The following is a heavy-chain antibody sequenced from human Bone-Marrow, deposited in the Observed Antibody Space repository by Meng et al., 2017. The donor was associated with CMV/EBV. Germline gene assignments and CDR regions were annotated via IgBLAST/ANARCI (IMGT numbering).Heavy chain of an antibody. CDR3: VVGSGWYRGEH. D-gene: IGHD6-19*01. V-gene: IGHV3-9*01. J-gene: IGHJ1*01. Sequence: SLKISCAASGFTFDDYAMHWVRQAPGKGLEWVSGISWNSGSIGYADSVKGRFTISKDNARKSLNLQMNNLRAEDTAIYYCVVGSGWYRGEHWGQGTLVTVSS. CDR1: GFTFDDYA. CDR2: ISWNSGSI.